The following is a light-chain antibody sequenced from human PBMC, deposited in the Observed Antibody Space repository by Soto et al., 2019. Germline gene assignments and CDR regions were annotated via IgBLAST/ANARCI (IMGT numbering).Light chain of an antibody. CDR2: GGS. CDR3: QQYNNWPPWT. J-gene: IGKJ1*01. V-gene: IGKV3-15*01. Sequence: EIQMAQSPATLSVSPGGRATLSGGASLSVSSLLAGDPQKPGDAPGHLIYGGSTRAAGIPARFSGSESGTEFTLTISSLQFEDFAVYYCQQYNNWPPWTFGQGTKV. CDR1: LSVSSL.